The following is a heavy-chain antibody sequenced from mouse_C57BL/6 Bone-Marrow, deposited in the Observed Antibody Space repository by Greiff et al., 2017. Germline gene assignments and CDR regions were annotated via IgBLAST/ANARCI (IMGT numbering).Heavy chain of an antibody. D-gene: IGHD2-4*01. CDR3: TAYDYDYFDY. Sequence: EVQLQQSGAELVRPGASVKLSCTASGFNIKDDYMHWVKQRPEQGLEWIGWIDPENGDTEYASKFQGKATITADTSSNTAYLQRSSLTSEDTAVYYCTAYDYDYFDYWGQGTTLTVSS. CDR2: IDPENGDT. J-gene: IGHJ2*01. CDR1: GFNIKDDY. V-gene: IGHV14-4*01.